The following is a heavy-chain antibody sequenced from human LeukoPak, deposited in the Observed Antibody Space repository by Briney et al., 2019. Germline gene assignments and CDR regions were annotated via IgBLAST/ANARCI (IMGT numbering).Heavy chain of an antibody. J-gene: IGHJ6*03. Sequence: ASVKVSCKASGYTFTSYDINWVRQAPGQGLEWMGIINPSGGSTSYAQKFQGRVTMTRDMSTSTVYMELSSLRSEDTAVYYCARGVVVRGVKAHGLYYYYMDVWGKGTTVTISS. CDR1: GYTFTSYD. CDR2: INPSGGST. V-gene: IGHV1-46*01. D-gene: IGHD3-10*01. CDR3: ARGVVVRGVKAHGLYYYYMDV.